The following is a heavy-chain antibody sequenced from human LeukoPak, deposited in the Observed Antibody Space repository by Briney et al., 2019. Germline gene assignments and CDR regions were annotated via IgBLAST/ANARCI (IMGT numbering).Heavy chain of an antibody. V-gene: IGHV3-30*04. J-gene: IGHJ4*02. CDR2: ISYDGTNK. D-gene: IGHD3-16*01. CDR1: GFTFSNYA. CDR3: AKSDAYVSVACFDY. Sequence: GGSLRLSCAASGFTFSNYAIHWVRQAPGKGLEWVSVISYDGTNKYYADSVKGRFTISRDNAKNSLYLQMNSLRAEDTAVYYCAKSDAYVSVACFDYWGQGTLVTVSS.